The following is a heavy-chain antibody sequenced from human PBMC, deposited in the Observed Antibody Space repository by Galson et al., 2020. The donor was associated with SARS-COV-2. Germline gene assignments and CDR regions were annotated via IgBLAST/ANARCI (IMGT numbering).Heavy chain of an antibody. CDR3: ARCSRSYYYYGMDV. CDR1: GFTLSNYE. D-gene: IGHD2-21*01. CDR2: IGRDGI. V-gene: IGHV3-48*03. J-gene: IGHJ6*02. Sequence: PGGSLRLSCAASGFTLSNYEVNWVRQPPGKGLEWLSYIGRDGIYYADSLRGRFTVSRDSTKDTVDLQMNDLSAEDTAVYYCARCSRSYYYYGMDVWGQGTTVIVSS.